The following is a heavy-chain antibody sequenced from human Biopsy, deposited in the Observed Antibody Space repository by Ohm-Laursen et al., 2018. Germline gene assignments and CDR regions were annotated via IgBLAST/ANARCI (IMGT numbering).Heavy chain of an antibody. D-gene: IGHD1-26*01. CDR2: INHSGST. V-gene: IGHV4-34*08. CDR1: GGTYSGYY. CDR3: ARDLHGRGPNWGASTGVFDL. Sequence: SETLSLTCAVYGGTYSGYYWSWIRQPPGKGLEWIGEINHSGSTNFNPSFKSRVTISVDTSKNQFSLKLSSVTAADTAVYFCARDLHGRGPNWGASTGVFDLWGHGTAVTVSS. J-gene: IGHJ3*01.